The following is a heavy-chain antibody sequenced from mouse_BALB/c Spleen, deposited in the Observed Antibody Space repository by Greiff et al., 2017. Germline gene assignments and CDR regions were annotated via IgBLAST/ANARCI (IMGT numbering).Heavy chain of an antibody. D-gene: IGHD2-1*01. J-gene: IGHJ2*01. CDR1: GYSITSGYY. Sequence: VQLQQSGPGLVKPSQSLSLTCSVTGYSITSGYYWNWIRQFPGNKLEWMGYISYDGSNNYNPSLKNRISITRDTSKNQFFLKLNSVTTEDTATYYCARALYGNFDYWGQGTTLTVSS. CDR2: ISYDGSN. CDR3: ARALYGNFDY. V-gene: IGHV3-6*02.